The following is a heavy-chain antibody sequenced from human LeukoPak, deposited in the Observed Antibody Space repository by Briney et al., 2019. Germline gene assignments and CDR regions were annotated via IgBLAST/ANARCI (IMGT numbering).Heavy chain of an antibody. D-gene: IGHD2-21*02. J-gene: IGHJ4*02. V-gene: IGHV4-59*12. CDR1: GGSISTYY. CDR3: ARGGRKYCAGDCYTVDY. Sequence: PSETLSLTCTVSGGSISTYYWSWIRQHPGKGLEWIGYIYNSGSTNYNPSLESRVTLSVDASENRFSLRLSSVTAADTAVYYCARGGRKYCAGDCYTVDYWGQGTLVTVSS. CDR2: IYNSGST.